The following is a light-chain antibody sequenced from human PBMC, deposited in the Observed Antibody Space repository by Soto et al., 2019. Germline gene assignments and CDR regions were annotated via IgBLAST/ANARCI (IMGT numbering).Light chain of an antibody. CDR1: EDIDTS. J-gene: IGKJ1*01. CDR3: QHYDTFSWT. CDR2: GAS. V-gene: IGKV1-5*01. Sequence: DIRMTQSPSTLSVSLGYRITITCRASEDIDTSLAWFQQRPGKAPKVLIAGASGLMNGVPSTFSGSGSGTEFALTISSVQQEDFATYFCQHYDTFSWTFGQGTKVDIK.